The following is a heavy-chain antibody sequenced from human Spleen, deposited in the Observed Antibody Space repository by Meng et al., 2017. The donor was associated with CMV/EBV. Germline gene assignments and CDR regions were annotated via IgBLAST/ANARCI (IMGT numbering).Heavy chain of an antibody. Sequence: GGSLRLSCAASGFTFSDSYMNWIRQAPGKGLEWLSYISSSGGTIYYADSVKGRFTISRDNAKKSLYLQMNSLRAEDTAVYYCARDFWDSSAYTAQGNWGQGTLVTVSS. CDR3: ARDFWDSSAYTAQGN. J-gene: IGHJ4*02. V-gene: IGHV3-11*04. CDR1: GFTFSDSY. CDR2: ISSSGGTI. D-gene: IGHD3-22*01.